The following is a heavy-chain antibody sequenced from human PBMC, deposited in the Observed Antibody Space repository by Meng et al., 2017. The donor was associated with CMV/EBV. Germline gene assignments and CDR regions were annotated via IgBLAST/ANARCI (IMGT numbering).Heavy chain of an antibody. V-gene: IGHV1-2*02. J-gene: IGHJ5*02. CDR2: INPNSGGT. CDR1: GYTFTGYY. CDR3: AREEGTYYDFWSGQNWFDP. Sequence: ASVKVSCKASGYTFTGYYMHWVRQAAGQGLEWMGWINPNSGGTNYAQKFQGRVTMTRNTSISTAYMGLSRLRSDDTAVYYCAREEGTYYDFWSGQNWFDPWGQGTLVTVSS. D-gene: IGHD3-3*01.